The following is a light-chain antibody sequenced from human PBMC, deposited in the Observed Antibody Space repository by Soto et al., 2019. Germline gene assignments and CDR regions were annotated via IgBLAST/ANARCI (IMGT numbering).Light chain of an antibody. CDR2: DVS. V-gene: IGLV2-14*03. CDR3: TSYTSSRTLA. CDR1: SSDIGGYNY. Sequence: QPASVSGSPGQSITVSCTGTSSDIGGYNYVSWYQQHPGKAPKLMIYDVSNRPSGVSNRFSGSKSGNTASLTISGLQAEDEADYYCTSYTSSRTLAFGTGTKLTVL. J-gene: IGLJ1*01.